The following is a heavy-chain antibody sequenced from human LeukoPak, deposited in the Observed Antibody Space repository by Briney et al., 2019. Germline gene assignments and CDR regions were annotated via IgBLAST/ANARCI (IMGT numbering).Heavy chain of an antibody. Sequence: ASVRVSCKASGYTFTSFDMNWVRQAPGQGVEGMGWMNPKTGDAAYAETFLGRVTMTRNTSISTAFIELNSLTDDDTAVYYCATEGVGVSCLLRSVLFYIDVWGQGTTVIVSS. V-gene: IGHV1-8*01. CDR2: MNPKTGDA. CDR1: GYTFTSFD. D-gene: IGHD3-3*01. CDR3: ATEGVGVSCLLRSVLFYIDV. J-gene: IGHJ6*03.